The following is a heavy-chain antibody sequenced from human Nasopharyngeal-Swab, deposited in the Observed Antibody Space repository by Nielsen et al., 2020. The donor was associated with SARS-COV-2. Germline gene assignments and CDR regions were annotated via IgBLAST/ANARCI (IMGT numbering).Heavy chain of an antibody. V-gene: IGHV3-23*01. J-gene: IGHJ4*02. D-gene: IGHD3-3*01. CDR2: ISGSYGST. Sequence: VRQAPGKGLEWVAGISGSYGSTYYADSVKGRFTISRDNSKNTLYLQMNSLRAEDTAVYYCASQNFWSGYYKRDPIDYWGQGTLVTVSS. CDR3: ASQNFWSGYYKRDPIDY.